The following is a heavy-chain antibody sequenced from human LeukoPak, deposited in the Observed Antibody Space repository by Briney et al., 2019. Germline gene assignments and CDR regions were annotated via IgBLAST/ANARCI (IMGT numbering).Heavy chain of an antibody. V-gene: IGHV2-5*01. CDR1: GFSLSTSGVG. CDR3: AHSGTVTTPHDAFDI. D-gene: IGHD4-17*01. Sequence: SGATLVKPTQTLTLTCTFTGFSLSTSGVGVGWIRQPPGKALEWLALIYWNDDKRYSPSLKSRLTITKDTSKNQVVLTMTNMDPVDTATYYCAHSGTVTTPHDAFDIWGQGTMVTVSS. J-gene: IGHJ3*02. CDR2: IYWNDDK.